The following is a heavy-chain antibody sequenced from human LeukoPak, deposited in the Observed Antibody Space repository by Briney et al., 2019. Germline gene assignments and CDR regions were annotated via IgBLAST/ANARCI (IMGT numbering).Heavy chain of an antibody. Sequence: GGSLRLSCAASGFTFSSYWMSWVRQAPGKGLEWVANIKQDGSEKYYVDSVKGRFTISRDNAKNSLYLQMNSLRAEDTAVYYCASTYSSSWYHLFDYWGQGTLVTVSS. CDR3: ASTYSSSWYHLFDY. CDR2: IKQDGSEK. J-gene: IGHJ4*02. CDR1: GFTFSSYW. V-gene: IGHV3-7*01. D-gene: IGHD6-13*01.